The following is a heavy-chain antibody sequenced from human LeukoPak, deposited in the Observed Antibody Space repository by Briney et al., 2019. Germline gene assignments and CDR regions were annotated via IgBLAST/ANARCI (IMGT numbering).Heavy chain of an antibody. CDR2: IYYSGST. J-gene: IGHJ2*01. CDR3: ARAIGLDYYDSSGYYYSRSRWYFDL. V-gene: IGHV4-59*01. Sequence: SETLSLTCTVSGGSISSYYWSWIRQPPGKGLEWIGYIYYSGSTNYNPSLKSRVTISVDTSKNQFSLKLSSVTAADTAVYYCARAIGLDYYDSSGYYYSRSRWYFDLWGRGTLVTVSS. D-gene: IGHD3-22*01. CDR1: GGSISSYY.